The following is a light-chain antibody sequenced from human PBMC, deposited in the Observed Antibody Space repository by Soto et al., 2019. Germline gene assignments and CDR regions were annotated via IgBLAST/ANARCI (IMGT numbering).Light chain of an antibody. CDR1: SSDVGGYNY. Sequence: QSALTQPASVSGSPGQSITISCTGTSSDVGGYNYVSWYQQHPGTAPKLMIYEVSNRPSGVSDRFSGSRSGNTASLTISGLQAEDESEYYCISYTSSSTWVFGGGTMLTVL. J-gene: IGLJ3*02. V-gene: IGLV2-14*01. CDR3: ISYTSSSTWV. CDR2: EVS.